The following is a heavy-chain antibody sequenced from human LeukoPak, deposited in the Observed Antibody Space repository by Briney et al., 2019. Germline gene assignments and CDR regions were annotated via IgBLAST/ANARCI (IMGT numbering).Heavy chain of an antibody. J-gene: IGHJ4*02. CDR1: GFSFSHFG. CDR2: IGSDGDKK. V-gene: IGHV3-30*02. D-gene: IGHD2-15*01. Sequence: PGGSLRLSCAASGFSFSHFGMHWVRQAPGKGLEWAAFIGSDGDKKYFADSLKGRLTISRDNSKNMLFLQVSSLRTEDTAVYYCAKDGYCSGGACYAWHFDSWGLGTLVTVSS. CDR3: AKDGYCSGGACYAWHFDS.